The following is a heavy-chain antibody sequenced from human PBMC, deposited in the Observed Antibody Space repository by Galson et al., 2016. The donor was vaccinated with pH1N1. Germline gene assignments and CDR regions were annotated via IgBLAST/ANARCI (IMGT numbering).Heavy chain of an antibody. CDR2: MNPNNGNA. CDR3: ARGPVYWYFDL. V-gene: IGHV1-8*01. J-gene: IGHJ2*01. Sequence: SVKVSCKASGYTLTSYDINWVRQATGQGLEWMGWMNPNNGNADYAPQFQGRVTLTRNASINTAQMELSSLTSDDTAVYYCARGPVYWYFDLWGRGTPVIVSS. CDR1: GYTLTSYD.